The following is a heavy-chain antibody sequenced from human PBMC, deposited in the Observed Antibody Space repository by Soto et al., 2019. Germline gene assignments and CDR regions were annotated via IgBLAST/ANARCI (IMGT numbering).Heavy chain of an antibody. Sequence: ASVTVTCKASGAPFISYAISWLRQAPGQGLEWMGGIIPIFGTANYAQKFQGRVTITADESTSTAYMELSSLRSEDTAVYYCARDRGRDGYNWHAFDIWGQGTMVTVSS. CDR3: ARDRGRDGYNWHAFDI. V-gene: IGHV1-69*13. CDR1: GAPFISYA. J-gene: IGHJ3*02. CDR2: IIPIFGTA. D-gene: IGHD5-12*01.